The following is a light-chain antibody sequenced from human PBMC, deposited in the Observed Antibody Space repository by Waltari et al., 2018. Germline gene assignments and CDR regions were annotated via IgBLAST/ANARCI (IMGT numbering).Light chain of an antibody. CDR1: QSVSSY. J-gene: IGKJ4*01. Sequence: EIVLTQSPAPLSLSPGERDTLSCRASQSVSSYLAWYQQKPGQAPRLLIYDASNRATGIPARFSGSGSGTDFSLTISSLEPEDFAVYYCQQRSNWPRLTFGGGTKVEIK. CDR3: QQRSNWPRLT. CDR2: DAS. V-gene: IGKV3-11*01.